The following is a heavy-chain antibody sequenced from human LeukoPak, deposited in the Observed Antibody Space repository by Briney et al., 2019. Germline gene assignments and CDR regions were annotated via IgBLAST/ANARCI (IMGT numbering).Heavy chain of an antibody. CDR3: ASTSCPSSCYYYMDV. Sequence: ASVKVSCKASGYTFTGYYMHWVRQAPGQGLEWMGWINPNSGGTNYAQKFQGRVTMTRDTSISTAYMELSRLRPDDTAVYYCASTSCPSSCYYYMDVWGKGTTVTVSS. V-gene: IGHV1-2*02. J-gene: IGHJ6*03. CDR2: INPNSGGT. D-gene: IGHD2-2*01. CDR1: GYTFTGYY.